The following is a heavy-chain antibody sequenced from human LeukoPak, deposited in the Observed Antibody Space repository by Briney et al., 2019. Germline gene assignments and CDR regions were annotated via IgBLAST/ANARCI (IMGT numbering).Heavy chain of an antibody. D-gene: IGHD6-13*01. V-gene: IGHV3-23*01. CDR2: ISGSGDST. CDR1: GFTFSSYA. Sequence: GGSLRLSCAASGFTFSSYAMSWVRQAPGKGLEWVSAISGSGDSTYYADSVKGRFTISRDNSKSTLYLQMNSLRAEDTAVYYCAKDRGSSWYTVPDAFDIWGQGTMVTVSS. J-gene: IGHJ3*02. CDR3: AKDRGSSWYTVPDAFDI.